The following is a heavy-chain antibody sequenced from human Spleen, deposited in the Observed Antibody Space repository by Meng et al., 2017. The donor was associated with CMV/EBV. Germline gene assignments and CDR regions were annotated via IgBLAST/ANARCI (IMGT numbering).Heavy chain of an antibody. CDR2: ISYDGSNK. D-gene: IGHD2-2*01. V-gene: IGHV3-30-3*01. J-gene: IGHJ6*02. CDR3: ARVRVEYQLLYYYYGMDV. CDR1: GFTFSSYA. Sequence: GGSLRLSGAASGFTFSSYAMHGVRQAPGKGLEWVAVISYDGSNKYYADSVKGRFTISRDNSKNTLYLQMNSLRAEDTAVYYCARVRVEYQLLYYYYGMDVWGQGTTVTVSS.